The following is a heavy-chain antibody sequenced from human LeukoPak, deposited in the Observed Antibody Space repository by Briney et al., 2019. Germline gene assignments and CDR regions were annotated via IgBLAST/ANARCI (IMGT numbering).Heavy chain of an antibody. J-gene: IGHJ4*02. CDR3: ASLVGTTRAFDY. V-gene: IGHV3-7*01. Sequence: GGSLRLSRAASGFTFSSYWMSWVRQAPGKGLEWVANINRDGSEKYYVDSVKGRFTISRDNAKNSLYLQMNSLRAEDTAVYYCASLVGTTRAFDYWGQGTLVTVSS. CDR2: INRDGSEK. D-gene: IGHD1-26*01. CDR1: GFTFSSYW.